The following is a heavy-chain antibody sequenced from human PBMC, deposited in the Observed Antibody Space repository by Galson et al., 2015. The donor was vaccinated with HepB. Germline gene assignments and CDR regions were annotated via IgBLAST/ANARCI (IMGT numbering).Heavy chain of an antibody. CDR2: IDPSDSYT. CDR3: ARYYYDSSGYFTYYWYFDL. D-gene: IGHD3-22*01. V-gene: IGHV5-10-1*01. J-gene: IGHJ2*01. CDR1: GYSFTSYW. Sequence: QSGAEVKKPGESLRISCKGSGYSFTSYWISWVRQMPGKGLEWMGRIDPSDSYTNYSPSFQGHVTISADKSISTAYLQWSSLKASDTAMYYCARYYYDSSGYFTYYWYFDLWGRGTMVTVSS.